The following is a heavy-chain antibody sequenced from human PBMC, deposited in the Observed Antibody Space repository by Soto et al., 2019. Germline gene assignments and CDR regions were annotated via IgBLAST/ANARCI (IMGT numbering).Heavy chain of an antibody. J-gene: IGHJ5*02. V-gene: IGHV4-34*01. D-gene: IGHD2-2*01. Sequence: QVQLQQWGAGLLKPSETLSLTCVVYGGSFSGYYWSWIRQSPGKGLEWIGGINHRGSTNYNPSLERRATISVDTSKNQFSLKLPSVTAADTAMYYCARDGFCTSTTCRVGNWFDPWGQGTLVTVSS. CDR3: ARDGFCTSTTCRVGNWFDP. CDR2: INHRGST. CDR1: GGSFSGYY.